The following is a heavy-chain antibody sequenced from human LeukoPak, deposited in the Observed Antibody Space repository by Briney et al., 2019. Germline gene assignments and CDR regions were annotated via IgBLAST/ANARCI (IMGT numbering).Heavy chain of an antibody. V-gene: IGHV3-11*01. Sequence: GGSLRLSCAASGFTFSDYYMSWIRQAPGKGLEWVSYISSSGSTIYYADSVKGRFTISRDNAKNSLYLQMNSLRAEDTALYYCAKDINAIAVAGTFDYWGQGTLVTVSS. CDR1: GFTFSDYY. CDR3: AKDINAIAVAGTFDY. CDR2: ISSSGSTI. J-gene: IGHJ4*02. D-gene: IGHD6-19*01.